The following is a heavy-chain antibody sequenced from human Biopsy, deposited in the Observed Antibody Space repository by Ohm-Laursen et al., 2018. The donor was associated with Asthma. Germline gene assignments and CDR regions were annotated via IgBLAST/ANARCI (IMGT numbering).Heavy chain of an antibody. CDR3: ARIPRRSGSYFVDY. CDR1: GDSITSGGCC. V-gene: IGHV4-31*03. CDR2: IHHSWTS. J-gene: IGHJ4*02. Sequence: TLSLTCTVSGDSITSGGCCWNWIRQHPGKGLEWIGYIHHSWTSYFNPSLKSRVSFSRDTSKNQFSLRLSPVTAADTAMYYCARIPRRSGSYFVDYWGQGTLVTVSS. D-gene: IGHD3-22*01.